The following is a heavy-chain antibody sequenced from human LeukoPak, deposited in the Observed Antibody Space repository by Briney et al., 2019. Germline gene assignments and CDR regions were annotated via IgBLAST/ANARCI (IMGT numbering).Heavy chain of an antibody. CDR2: ISSSSSYI. J-gene: IGHJ4*02. Sequence: KSGGSLRLSCAASGFTFSSYTMNWVRQAPGKGLEWVSSISSSSSYIYYADSVKGRFTISRDNAKNSLYLQMNSLRAEDTAVYYCARGRRRIAAPGATPPAPYFDFWGQGTLVTVSS. V-gene: IGHV3-21*01. CDR1: GFTFSSYT. D-gene: IGHD6-13*01. CDR3: ARGRRRIAAPGATPPAPYFDF.